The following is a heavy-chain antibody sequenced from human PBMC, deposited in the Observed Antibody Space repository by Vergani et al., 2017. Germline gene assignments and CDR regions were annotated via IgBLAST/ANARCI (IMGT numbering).Heavy chain of an antibody. Sequence: QVQLVQSGAEVKKPGASVKVSCKASGYTFISYGISWVRQAPGQGLEWMGWISPYNGNTNYAQKLQGRFTMTTATSTSTAYMELRSLRSDDTAVFYCARGREDYNSSWFYYAMDVWGQGTTVTVSS. V-gene: IGHV1-18*01. CDR1: GYTFISYG. D-gene: IGHD6-13*01. J-gene: IGHJ6*02. CDR3: ARGREDYNSSWFYYAMDV. CDR2: ISPYNGNT.